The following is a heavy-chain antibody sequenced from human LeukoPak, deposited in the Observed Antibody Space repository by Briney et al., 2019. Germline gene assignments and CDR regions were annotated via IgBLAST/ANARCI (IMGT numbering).Heavy chain of an antibody. CDR1: GASITSSKY. CDR2: VYHSGST. V-gene: IGHV4-4*02. J-gene: IGHJ4*02. Sequence: SETLSLTCAVSGASITSSKYCSWVRQPPGKGLEWIGQVYHSGSTNYNPTLKSRVTISIDSSKRQFSLKVKSVTAADTAVYYCARLPLGAFGEVLNFDYWGQGTPVTVSS. D-gene: IGHD3-10*01. CDR3: ARLPLGAFGEVLNFDY.